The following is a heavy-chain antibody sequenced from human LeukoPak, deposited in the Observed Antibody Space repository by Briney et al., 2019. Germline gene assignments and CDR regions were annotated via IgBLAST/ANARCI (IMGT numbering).Heavy chain of an antibody. CDR3: ARNNWNSVYYGMDV. Sequence: PGGSLRLSCAASRGFTFSSNWMYWVRQAPGKGLVWVSRVNSDGSDTAYADSVKGRFTISRDNVNNILHLQMNSLRAEDTAVYYCARNNWNSVYYGMDVWGQGTTVTVSS. CDR1: RGFTFSSNW. D-gene: IGHD1-7*01. CDR2: VNSDGSDT. J-gene: IGHJ6*02. V-gene: IGHV3-74*01.